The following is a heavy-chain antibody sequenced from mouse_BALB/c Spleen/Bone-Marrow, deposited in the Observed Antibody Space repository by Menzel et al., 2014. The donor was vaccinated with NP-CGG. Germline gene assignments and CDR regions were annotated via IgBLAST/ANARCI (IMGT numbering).Heavy chain of an antibody. CDR3: ASLYFYGRSYYTMDY. Sequence: EVHLVESGGGLVKPGGSLKLSCAASGFTFSSYAMSWVRQTPEKRLEWVASISSGGSTYYPDSVKGRFTISRDNARNILYLQMSSLRSEDTAMYYCASLYFYGRSYYTMDYWGQGTSVTVSS. D-gene: IGHD1-1*01. CDR1: GFTFSSYA. J-gene: IGHJ4*01. CDR2: ISSGGST. V-gene: IGHV5-6-5*01.